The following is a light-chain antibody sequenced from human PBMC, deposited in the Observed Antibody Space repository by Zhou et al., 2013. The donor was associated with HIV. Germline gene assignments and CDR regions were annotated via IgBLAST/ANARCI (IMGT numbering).Light chain of an antibody. CDR2: AAS. J-gene: IGKJ1*01. Sequence: AIRMTQSPSSFSASTGDRVTITCRASQGISSYLAWYQQKPGKAPKLLIYAASTLQSGVSSRFSGSGSGTDFTLTISCLQSEDFATYYCQQSYSTLGTFGQGTKVEIK. CDR1: QGISSY. V-gene: IGKV1-8*01. CDR3: QQSYSTLGT.